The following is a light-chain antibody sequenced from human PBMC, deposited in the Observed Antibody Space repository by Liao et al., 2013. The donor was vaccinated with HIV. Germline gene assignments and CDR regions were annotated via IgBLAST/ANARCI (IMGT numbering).Light chain of an antibody. V-gene: IGLV3-21*01. Sequence: SYVLSQPPSVSVAPGKTARITCGGNNIGGKTVHWYQQKPGQAPVLVIYYDSDRPSGIPERFSGSNSGNTATLTISRVEAGDEADYYCQVWDSSSDQDVFGTGTKVTVL. CDR1: NIGGKT. CDR2: YDS. CDR3: QVWDSSSDQDV. J-gene: IGLJ1*01.